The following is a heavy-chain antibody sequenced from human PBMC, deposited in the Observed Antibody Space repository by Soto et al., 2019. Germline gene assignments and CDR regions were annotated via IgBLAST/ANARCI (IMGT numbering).Heavy chain of an antibody. Sequence: GGSLRLSCSASGFTFSSYAMHWVRQAPGKGLEYVSSISTNGGSTHYADSVKGRFTIPRDNSKNTQYLQMSSLRADDTAMYYCVKGEYYYDSSGYYPFDYWGQGTLVTVSS. D-gene: IGHD3-22*01. CDR1: GFTFSSYA. CDR2: ISTNGGST. V-gene: IGHV3-64D*06. J-gene: IGHJ4*02. CDR3: VKGEYYYDSSGYYPFDY.